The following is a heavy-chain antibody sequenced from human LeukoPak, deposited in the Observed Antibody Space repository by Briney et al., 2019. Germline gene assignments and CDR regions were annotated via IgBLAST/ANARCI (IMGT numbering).Heavy chain of an antibody. D-gene: IGHD6-13*01. CDR3: ARGSSSWGDDAFDI. CDR2: INPNSGGT. Sequence: ASVKVSRKASGYTFTGYYMHWVRQAPGQGLEWMGWINPNSGGTNYAQKFQGRVTMTRDTSISTAYMELSRLRSDDTAVYYCARGSSSWGDDAFDIWGQGTMVTVSS. J-gene: IGHJ3*02. V-gene: IGHV1-2*02. CDR1: GYTFTGYY.